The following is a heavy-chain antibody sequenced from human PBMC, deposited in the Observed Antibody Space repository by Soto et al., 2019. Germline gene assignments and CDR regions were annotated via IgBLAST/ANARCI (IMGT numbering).Heavy chain of an antibody. CDR3: ARGLQYSSSWPRGDAFDI. D-gene: IGHD6-13*01. V-gene: IGHV6-1*01. CDR1: GDSVSSNSAA. Sequence: PSQTLSLTCAISGDSVSSNSAAWNWIRQSPSRGLEWLGRTYYRSKWYNDYAVSVKSRITINPDTSKNQFSLQLNSVTPEDTAVYYCARGLQYSSSWPRGDAFDIWGQGTMVTVSS. J-gene: IGHJ3*02. CDR2: TYYRSKWYN.